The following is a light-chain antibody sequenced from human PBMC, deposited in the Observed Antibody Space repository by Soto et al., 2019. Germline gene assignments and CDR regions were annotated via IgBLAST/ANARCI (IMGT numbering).Light chain of an antibody. Sequence: EIVLTQSPGTLPLSPGERATLSCRASQSVSSSYLAWYQQKPGQAPRLLIYGASSRATGIPDRFSGSGSGTDFTLTISRLEPEEFAVYYCQQYGSSRRTFGQGTKVEIK. CDR2: GAS. CDR3: QQYGSSRRT. CDR1: QSVSSSY. J-gene: IGKJ1*01. V-gene: IGKV3-20*01.